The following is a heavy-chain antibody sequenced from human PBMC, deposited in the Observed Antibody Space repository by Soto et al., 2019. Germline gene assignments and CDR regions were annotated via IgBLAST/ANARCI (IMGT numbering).Heavy chain of an antibody. CDR2: IYRSGST. Sequence: SETLSLTCSVSGGSISSYYWSWIRQPPGKGLEWIGYIYRSGSTNYSPSLKSRVTLSVDTSKNQFSLNLSFVTAADTAVYYCATMGTPATGLYYFDYWGQGTLVTVSS. CDR3: ATMGTPATGLYYFDY. V-gene: IGHV4-59*08. J-gene: IGHJ4*02. D-gene: IGHD5-18*01. CDR1: GGSISSYY.